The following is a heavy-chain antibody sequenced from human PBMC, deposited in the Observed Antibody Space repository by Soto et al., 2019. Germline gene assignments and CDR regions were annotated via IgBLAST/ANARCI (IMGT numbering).Heavy chain of an antibody. Sequence: PSETLSLTCAVSCGSISSGGYSWRWIRQPPGKGLEWIGYIYHSGSTYYNPSLNSRVTILVDRAKKQLSPKLSPATAADMALYYCARESQVNYCDSTGDLDYGGQGTMVTVAS. D-gene: IGHD3-22*01. CDR1: CGSISSGGYS. J-gene: IGHJ4*02. V-gene: IGHV4-30-2*01. CDR3: ARESQVNYCDSTGDLDY. CDR2: IYHSGST.